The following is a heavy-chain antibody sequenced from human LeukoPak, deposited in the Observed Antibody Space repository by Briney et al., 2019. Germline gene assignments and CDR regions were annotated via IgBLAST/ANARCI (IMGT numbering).Heavy chain of an antibody. CDR1: GFTFSSYA. J-gene: IGHJ6*03. CDR2: ISGSGGST. V-gene: IGHV3-23*01. Sequence: HTGGSQRLSCAASGFTFSSYAMSWVRQAPGKRLEWVSAISGSGGSTYYADSVKGRFTISRDNSKNTLYLQMNSLRAEDTAVYYCANHPPYCSGGSCYSNYYYYYMDVWGKGTTVTVSS. D-gene: IGHD2-15*01. CDR3: ANHPPYCSGGSCYSNYYYYYMDV.